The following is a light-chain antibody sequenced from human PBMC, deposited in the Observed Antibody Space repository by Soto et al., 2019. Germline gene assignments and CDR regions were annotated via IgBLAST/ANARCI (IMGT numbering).Light chain of an antibody. Sequence: DIHLTQSPSSLSASVGDRITITCRASQSISTYLNWYQQKPGEAPTLLVYDSSTLQSGVPSRFGGSGFGAEFTLTVSSLQPEDFATYYCQQSYSNPTWTFGQGTKVDIK. CDR1: QSISTY. J-gene: IGKJ1*01. V-gene: IGKV1-39*01. CDR2: DSS. CDR3: QQSYSNPTWT.